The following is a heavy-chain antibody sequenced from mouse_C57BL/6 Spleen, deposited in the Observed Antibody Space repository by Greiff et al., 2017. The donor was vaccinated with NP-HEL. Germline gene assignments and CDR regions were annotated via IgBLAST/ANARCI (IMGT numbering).Heavy chain of an antibody. CDR2: IDPNSGGT. V-gene: IGHV1-72*01. J-gene: IGHJ3*01. CDR3: ARSLDSSGYDWFAY. D-gene: IGHD3-2*02. CDR1: GYTFTSYW. Sequence: QVHVKQSGAELVKPGASVKLSCKASGYTFTSYWMHWVKQRPGRGLEWIGRIDPNSGGTKYNEKFKSKATLTVDKPSSTAYMQLSSLTSEDSAVYYCARSLDSSGYDWFAYWGQGTLVTVSA.